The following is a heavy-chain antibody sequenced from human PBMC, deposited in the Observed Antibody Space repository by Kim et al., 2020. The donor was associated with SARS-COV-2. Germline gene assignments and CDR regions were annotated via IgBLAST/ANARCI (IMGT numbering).Heavy chain of an antibody. V-gene: IGHV3-11*04. CDR2: IGGSDGVV. D-gene: IGHD6-19*01. Sequence: GGSLRLSCAASGLNFYIQYMTWIRQAPGKGLEWVSFIGGSDGVVSYADTVRGRFTISRDNARNTVYLQMISLRVEDTAVYYCAPLHFYSSAHWGQGTLVTVSS. CDR1: GLNFYIQY. J-gene: IGHJ4*02. CDR3: APLHFYSSAH.